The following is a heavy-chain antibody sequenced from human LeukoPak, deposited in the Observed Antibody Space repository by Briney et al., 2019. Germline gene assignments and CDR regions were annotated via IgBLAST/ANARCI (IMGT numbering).Heavy chain of an antibody. Sequence: LVKVSCKASGGTFSSYAISWVRQAPGQGLEWMGRIIPILGIANYAQKFQGRVTITADKSTSTAYMELSSLRSEDTAVYYCARDRSGSYYFDYWGQGTLVTVSS. CDR2: IIPILGIA. J-gene: IGHJ4*02. V-gene: IGHV1-69*04. CDR1: GGTFSSYA. CDR3: ARDRSGSYYFDY. D-gene: IGHD1-26*01.